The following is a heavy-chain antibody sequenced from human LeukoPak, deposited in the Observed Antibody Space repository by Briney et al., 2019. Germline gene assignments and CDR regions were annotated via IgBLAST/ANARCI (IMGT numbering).Heavy chain of an antibody. CDR3: ARADDYGDLDY. J-gene: IGHJ4*02. Sequence: PSETLSLTCTVSGGSISDYYWSWIRQPPGKGLEWIGWIFGSGSSNYNPSLKSRLTISVDTSKNQFSLKLSSVTAADTAVYYCARADDYGDLDYWGQGTLVTVSS. V-gene: IGHV4-4*09. CDR2: IFGSGSS. D-gene: IGHD4-17*01. CDR1: GGSISDYY.